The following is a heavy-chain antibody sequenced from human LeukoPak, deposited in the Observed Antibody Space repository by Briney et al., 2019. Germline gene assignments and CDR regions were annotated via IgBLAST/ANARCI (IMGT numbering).Heavy chain of an antibody. CDR2: ISSSSSYI. D-gene: IGHD5-12*01. Sequence: PGGSLRLSCAASGFTFSNYDMTWVRQAPGKGLEWVSSISSSSSYIYYADSVKGRFTISRDNAKNSLYLQMNSLRAEDTAVYYCARGGYSHGRNDAFDIWGQGTMVTVSS. CDR1: GFTFSNYD. V-gene: IGHV3-21*01. J-gene: IGHJ3*02. CDR3: ARGGYSHGRNDAFDI.